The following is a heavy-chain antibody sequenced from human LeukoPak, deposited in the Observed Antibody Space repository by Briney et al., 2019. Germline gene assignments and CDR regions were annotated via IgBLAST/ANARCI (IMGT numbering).Heavy chain of an antibody. V-gene: IGHV4-39*07. J-gene: IGHJ6*03. CDR1: GGSISSSSYY. CDR2: INHSGST. CDR3: ARGEQRYMDV. Sequence: ASETLSLTCTVSGGSISSSSYYWGWIRQPPGKGLEWIGEINHSGSTNYNPSLKSRVTISVDTSKNQFSLKLSSVTAADTAVYYCARGEQRYMDVWGKGTTVTISS. D-gene: IGHD6-25*01.